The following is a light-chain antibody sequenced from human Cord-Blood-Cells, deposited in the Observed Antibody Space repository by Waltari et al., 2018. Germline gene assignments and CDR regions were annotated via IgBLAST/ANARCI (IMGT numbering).Light chain of an antibody. CDR1: QSISSY. V-gene: IGKV1-39*01. Sequence: IQMTQPPSSLSASVGDRVTITCRASQSISSYLNWYQQKPGKAPKLLIYAASSLQSGVPSRFSGSGSGTDFTLTISSLQPEDFATYYCQQSYSTPPTFGGGTKVENK. CDR2: AAS. CDR3: QQSYSTPPT. J-gene: IGKJ4*01.